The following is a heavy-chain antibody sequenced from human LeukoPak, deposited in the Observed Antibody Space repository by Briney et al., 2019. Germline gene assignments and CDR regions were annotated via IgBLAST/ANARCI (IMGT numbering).Heavy chain of an antibody. Sequence: GGSLRLSCAASGFTFSSYWMHWVRQAPGKGLVWVSRIKTDGSSTRYAGSVEGRFIISRDNAKNTLFMQMNSLRAEDTAVYYCARTQWELLPFDYWGQGTLVIVSS. D-gene: IGHD1-26*01. CDR3: ARTQWELLPFDY. CDR1: GFTFSSYW. CDR2: IKTDGSST. V-gene: IGHV3-74*01. J-gene: IGHJ4*02.